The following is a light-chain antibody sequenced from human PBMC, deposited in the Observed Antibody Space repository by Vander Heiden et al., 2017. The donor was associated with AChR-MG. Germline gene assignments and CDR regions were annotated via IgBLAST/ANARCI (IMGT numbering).Light chain of an antibody. CDR3: SSSAGSNNYV. CDR1: SSDVGGYNY. Sequence: QSALTQPPSASGSPGQSVTISCTGTSSDVGGYNYVSRYQQHPGKAPKLMIYEVIKRPSGVPDRFSGSKSGNTASLTVSGLQAEDEAVYYCSSSAGSNNYVFGTGTKVTVL. V-gene: IGLV2-8*01. J-gene: IGLJ1*01. CDR2: EVI.